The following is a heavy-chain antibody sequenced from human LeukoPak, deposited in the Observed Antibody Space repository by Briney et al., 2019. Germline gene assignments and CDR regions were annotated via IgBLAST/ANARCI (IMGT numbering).Heavy chain of an antibody. J-gene: IGHJ4*02. CDR1: GFTFTSYA. CDR3: TNKLGGRYPFDY. V-gene: IGHV3-23*01. D-gene: IGHD3-16*01. CDR2: ISDSGGVT. Sequence: GGSLRLSCAASGFTFTSYAMSWVRQAPGRGLEWVSGISDSGGVTDYADSVKGRFTISRDNSKNTLYLQMKSLRDEDTAVYYCTNKLGGRYPFDYWGQGTLVTVSS.